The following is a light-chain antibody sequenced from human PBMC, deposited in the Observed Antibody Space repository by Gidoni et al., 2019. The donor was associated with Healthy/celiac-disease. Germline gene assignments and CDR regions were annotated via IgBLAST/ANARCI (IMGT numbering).Light chain of an antibody. CDR2: VKS. V-gene: IGLV3-19*01. CDR3: NSRDSSGNHLNVV. Sequence: TVSITCQGDSPRSDYATLYQQQPGQAPVLVIHVKSNRPSGIPVRFSGSSSGNTASLTITVAQAEAEADSDCNSRDSSGNHLNVVFGGGTKLTVL. J-gene: IGLJ2*01. CDR1: SPRSDY.